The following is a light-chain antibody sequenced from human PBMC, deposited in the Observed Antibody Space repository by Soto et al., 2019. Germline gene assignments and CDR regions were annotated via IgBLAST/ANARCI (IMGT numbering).Light chain of an antibody. V-gene: IGLV7-46*01. CDR3: LLSYSGARSVV. CDR1: TGAVTSAHY. Sequence: QAVVTQEPSLTVSPGGTVTLTCGSSTGAVTSAHYPYWFQQKPGQAPRTLIYDTSNKHSWTPARFSGSLLGGKAALTLSGAQPEDEAEYYCLLSYSGARSVVFGGGTQLTVL. CDR2: DTS. J-gene: IGLJ2*01.